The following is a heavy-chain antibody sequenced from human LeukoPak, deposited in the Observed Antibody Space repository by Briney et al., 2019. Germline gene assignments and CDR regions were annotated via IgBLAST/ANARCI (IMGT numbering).Heavy chain of an antibody. J-gene: IGHJ6*03. CDR1: GFTFSSYS. CDR2: IYSGGST. V-gene: IGHV3-53*01. D-gene: IGHD1-26*01. Sequence: GGSLRLSCAASGFTFSSYSMNWVRQAPGKGLEWVSVIYSGGSTYYADSVKGRFTISRDNSKNTLYLQMNSLRAEDTAVYYCARDRVGATPPYYYYMDVWGKGTTVTVSS. CDR3: ARDRVGATPPYYYYMDV.